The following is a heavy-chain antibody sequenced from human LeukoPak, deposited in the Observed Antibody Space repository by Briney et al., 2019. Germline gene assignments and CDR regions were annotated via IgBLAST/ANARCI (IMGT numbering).Heavy chain of an antibody. J-gene: IGHJ6*02. V-gene: IGHV4-31*03. Sequence: KPSEPLSLTCTVSGGSISSGGYYWSWIRQHPGKGPEWTGYIYYSGSTYYNPSLKSRVTISVDTSKNQFSLKLSSVTAADTAVYYCARENGDYVRGPYGMDVWGQGTTVTVSS. CDR1: GGSISSGGYY. D-gene: IGHD4-17*01. CDR3: ARENGDYVRGPYGMDV. CDR2: IYYSGST.